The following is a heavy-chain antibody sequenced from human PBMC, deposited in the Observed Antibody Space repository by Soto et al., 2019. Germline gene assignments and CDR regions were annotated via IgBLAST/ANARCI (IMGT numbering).Heavy chain of an antibody. CDR3: AQRRATCGWYAFEI. CDR2: IYWDDDK. CDR1: GFSLSTSGVG. J-gene: IGHJ3*02. V-gene: IGHV2-5*02. D-gene: IGHD1-26*01. Sequence: QITLKASGPTLVKPTQTLTLTCTFSGFSLSTSGVGVGWIRQPPGKALEWLALIYWDDDKRYSPSLKSRLTTTNDTSKAQVLNTMNNIDPVYTAIYCCAQRRATCGWYAFEIWGQGTRVTGSS.